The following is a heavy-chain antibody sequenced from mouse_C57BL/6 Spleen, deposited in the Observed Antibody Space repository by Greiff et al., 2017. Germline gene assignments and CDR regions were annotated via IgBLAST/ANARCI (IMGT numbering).Heavy chain of an antibody. CDR1: GYTFTSYW. D-gene: IGHD1-1*01. Sequence: QVQLQQPGAELVKPGASVKLSCKASGYTFTSYWMHWVKQRPGQGLEWIGMIHPNSGSTNYNEKFKSKATLTVDNSSSTAYMQLSSLTSEGSAVYYREREGGVLRRDFDYWGQGTTLTVSS. CDR2: IHPNSGST. J-gene: IGHJ2*01. V-gene: IGHV1-64*01. CDR3: EREGGVLRRDFDY.